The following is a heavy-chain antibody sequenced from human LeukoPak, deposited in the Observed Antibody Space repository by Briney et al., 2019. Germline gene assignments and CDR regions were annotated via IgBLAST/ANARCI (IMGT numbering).Heavy chain of an antibody. CDR2: IYYSGST. J-gene: IGHJ5*01. CDR1: GGSFSGYY. V-gene: IGHV4-59*13. Sequence: PSETLSLTCAVYGGSFSGYYWSWIRQPPGKGLQWIGYIYYSGSTDYNPSLKSRVTISVDTSKNQFSLKLSSVTAADTAVYYCARGSGYSSSWYDSWGQGTLVTVSS. D-gene: IGHD6-13*01. CDR3: ARGSGYSSSWYDS.